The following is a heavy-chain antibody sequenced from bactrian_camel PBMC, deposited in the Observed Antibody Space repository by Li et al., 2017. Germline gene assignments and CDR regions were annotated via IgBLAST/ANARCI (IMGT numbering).Heavy chain of an antibody. Sequence: VQLVESGGGLVQPGGSLRLSCAASGFAFSINDMSWVRQGPGKGPEWVSAIKGDGSKTYYADSVKGRFTVSRDNAKNTLYLQTNSLKPEDTAVYYCAADTQIGIYGGSWFTPTGPQGQGTQVTVS. CDR2: IKGDGSKT. J-gene: IGHJ4*01. CDR1: GFAFSIND. D-gene: IGHD6*01. V-gene: IGHV3S31*01.